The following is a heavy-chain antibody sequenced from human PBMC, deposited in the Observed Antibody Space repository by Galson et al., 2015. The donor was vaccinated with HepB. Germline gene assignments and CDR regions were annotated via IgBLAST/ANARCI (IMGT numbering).Heavy chain of an antibody. D-gene: IGHD1-1*01. CDR1: GFTFSSYW. Sequence: SLRLSCAASGFTFSSYWMSWVRQAPGKGLEWVANIKQDGSEKYYVDSVKGRFTISRDNAKNSLYLQMNSLRAEDTAVYYCARGIDWNDFNGMDVWGQGTTVTVSS. V-gene: IGHV3-7*03. CDR3: ARGIDWNDFNGMDV. J-gene: IGHJ6*02. CDR2: IKQDGSEK.